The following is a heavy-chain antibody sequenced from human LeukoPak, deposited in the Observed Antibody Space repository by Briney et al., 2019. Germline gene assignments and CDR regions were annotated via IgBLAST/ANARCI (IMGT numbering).Heavy chain of an antibody. Sequence: GRSLRLSCAASGFTFSSYAMSWVRPAQGKGLEWVSAISDSGGDTYYADSVKGRFTISRDNSKNTLSLQMHSLRVEDTAVYYCARRSLSSGFYYYFDYWGQGTLVTVSS. CDR1: GFTFSSYA. D-gene: IGHD6-19*01. CDR3: ARRSLSSGFYYYFDY. J-gene: IGHJ4*02. CDR2: ISDSGGDT. V-gene: IGHV3-23*01.